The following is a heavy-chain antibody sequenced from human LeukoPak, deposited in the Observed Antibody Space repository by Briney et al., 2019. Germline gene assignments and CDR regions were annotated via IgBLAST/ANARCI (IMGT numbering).Heavy chain of an antibody. Sequence: SETLSLTCTVSGGSISSYYWSWIRQPPGKGLEWIGYIYYSGSTYYNPSLKSRVTISVDTSKNQFSLRLSSVTAADTAVYYCATGYSSGRFDYWGQGTLVTVSS. D-gene: IGHD6-19*01. CDR1: GGSISSYY. CDR3: ATGYSSGRFDY. CDR2: IYYSGST. J-gene: IGHJ4*02. V-gene: IGHV4-59*12.